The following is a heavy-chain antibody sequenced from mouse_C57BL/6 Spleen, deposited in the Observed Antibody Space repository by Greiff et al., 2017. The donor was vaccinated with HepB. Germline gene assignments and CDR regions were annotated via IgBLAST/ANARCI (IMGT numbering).Heavy chain of an antibody. CDR1: GFSLTSYG. J-gene: IGHJ4*01. V-gene: IGHV2-2*01. D-gene: IGHD2-5*01. Sequence: QVQLKQSGPGLVQPSQSLSITCTVSGFSLTSYGVHWVRQSPGKGLEWLGVIWSGGSTDYNAAFISRLSISKDNSKSQVFFKMNSLQADDTAIYYCATSYYSNYDWYAMDYWGQGTSGTVAS. CDR2: IWSGGST. CDR3: ATSYYSNYDWYAMDY.